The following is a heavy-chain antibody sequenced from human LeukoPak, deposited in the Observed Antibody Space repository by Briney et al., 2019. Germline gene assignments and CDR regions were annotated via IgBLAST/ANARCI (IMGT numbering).Heavy chain of an antibody. Sequence: GGSLRLSCAASGFTFSSHSMNWVRQAPGKGLEWISYISSSSSTIYYADSVKGRFTISSDNSKNTLSLQMNSLRAEDTALYYCARGFVLGAAKNYFDYWGQGALVTVSS. CDR2: ISSSSSTI. V-gene: IGHV3-48*01. J-gene: IGHJ4*02. CDR1: GFTFSSHS. CDR3: ARGFVLGAAKNYFDY. D-gene: IGHD2-21*02.